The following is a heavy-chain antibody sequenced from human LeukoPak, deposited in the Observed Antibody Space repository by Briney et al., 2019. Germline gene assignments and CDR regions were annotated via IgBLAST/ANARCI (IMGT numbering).Heavy chain of an antibody. J-gene: IGHJ4*02. CDR2: INPSGGST. CDR3: TRDWNDILTGYYRTRPTSYYFDY. CDR1: GYTFTSYY. D-gene: IGHD3-9*01. Sequence: WASVKVSCKASGYTFTSYYMHWVRQAPGQGLEWMGIINPSGGSTSYAQKFQGRVTMTRDTSTSTVYMELSSLRSEDTAVYYCTRDWNDILTGYYRTRPTSYYFDYWGQGTLVIVSS. V-gene: IGHV1-46*01.